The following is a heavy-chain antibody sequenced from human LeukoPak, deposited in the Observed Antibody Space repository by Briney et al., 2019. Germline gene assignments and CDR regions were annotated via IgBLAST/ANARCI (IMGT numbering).Heavy chain of an antibody. Sequence: SETLSLTCTVSGGSISSYYWSWIRQPAGKGLEWIGRIYTSGSTNYNPSLKSRVTMSVDTSKNQFSLKLSSVTAADTAVYYCARDRGDYVQGVYYYGMDVWGQGTTVTVSS. CDR2: IYTSGST. V-gene: IGHV4-4*07. CDR3: ARDRGDYVQGVYYYGMDV. J-gene: IGHJ6*02. CDR1: GGSISSYY. D-gene: IGHD4-17*01.